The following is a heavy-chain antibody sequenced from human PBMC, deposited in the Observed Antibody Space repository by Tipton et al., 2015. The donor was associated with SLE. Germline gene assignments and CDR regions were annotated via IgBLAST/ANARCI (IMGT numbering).Heavy chain of an antibody. V-gene: IGHV4-59*01. CDR3: AREGRTVSRAFDM. J-gene: IGHJ3*02. CDR1: GGSISSYS. Sequence: TLSLTCTVSGGSISSYSWSWIRQPPGKGLEWIGYIYHSGSTRYNPSLKSRVTISVDTSKNQFSLKLSSVTAADTAVYFCAREGRTVSRAFDMWGQGTMVTVS. D-gene: IGHD4-11*01. CDR2: IYHSGST.